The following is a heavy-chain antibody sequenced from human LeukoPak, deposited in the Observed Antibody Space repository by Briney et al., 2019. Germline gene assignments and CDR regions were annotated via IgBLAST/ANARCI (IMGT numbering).Heavy chain of an antibody. CDR1: GFTFSDYS. V-gene: IGHV3-21*01. CDR3: ATSGGFVLPNAITGNWYMDV. CDR2: ITRAGGYT. J-gene: IGHJ6*03. D-gene: IGHD2-2*01. Sequence: GVSLRLSCGASGFTFSDYSMNWVRQAPGKGLAWVASITRAGGYTYYADSVKGRFTISRDNAQNSLFLQMNSLRAEDTAVYFCATSGGFVLPNAITGNWYMDVWGRGTSVTVSS.